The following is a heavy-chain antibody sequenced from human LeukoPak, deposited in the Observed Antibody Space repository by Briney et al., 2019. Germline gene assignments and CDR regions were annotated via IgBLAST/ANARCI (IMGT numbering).Heavy chain of an antibody. CDR2: ISYDGSNK. CDR1: GFTFSSYA. Sequence: GGSLRLSCAASGFTFSSYAMHWVRQAPGKGLEGVAVISYDGSNKYYADSVKGRFTIFRDNSKNTLYLQMHSLRAEDTAVYYCAKGYYYDSSGWVDYWGQGTLVTVSS. J-gene: IGHJ4*02. V-gene: IGHV3-30*04. CDR3: AKGYYYDSSGWVDY. D-gene: IGHD3-22*01.